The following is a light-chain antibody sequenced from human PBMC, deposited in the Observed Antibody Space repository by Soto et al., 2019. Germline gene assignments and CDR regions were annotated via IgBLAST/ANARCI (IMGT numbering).Light chain of an antibody. CDR2: GAS. V-gene: IGKV3-20*01. J-gene: IGKJ1*01. CDR3: QQYGSSPTT. Sequence: EIVLTQSPASLSLSPGESATLSCRASQSVSSSYLAWYQQKPGQAPRFLIYGASSRATGIPDRFSGSGSGTDFTLTISRLEPEDFAVYYCQQYGSSPTTFGQGTKVDIK. CDR1: QSVSSSY.